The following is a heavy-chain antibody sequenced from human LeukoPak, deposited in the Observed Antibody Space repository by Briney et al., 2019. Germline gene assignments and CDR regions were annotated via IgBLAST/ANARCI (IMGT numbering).Heavy chain of an antibody. D-gene: IGHD1-26*01. CDR1: GGSICSGGYY. J-gene: IGHJ4*02. V-gene: IGHV4-30-2*01. Sequence: SETLSLTCTVSGGSICSGGYYWSWIRQPPGKGLEWIGYIYHSGSTYYDPSLKSRVTISVDRSKNQFSLKLSSVTAADTAVYYCARELVGATPYFDYWGQGTLVTVSS. CDR3: ARELVGATPYFDY. CDR2: IYHSGST.